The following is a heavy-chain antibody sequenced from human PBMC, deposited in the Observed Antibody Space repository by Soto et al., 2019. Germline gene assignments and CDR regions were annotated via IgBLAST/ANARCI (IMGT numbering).Heavy chain of an antibody. CDR3: AKTPGLVPAAMGAFDI. CDR1: GFTFSSYG. D-gene: IGHD2-2*01. J-gene: IGHJ3*02. CDR2: ISYDGSNK. Sequence: GGSLRLSCAASGFTFSSYGMHWVRQAPGKGLEWVAVISYDGSNKYYADSVKGRFTISRDNSKNTLYLQMNSLRAEDTAVYYCAKTPGLVPAAMGAFDIWGQGTMVTVSS. V-gene: IGHV3-30*18.